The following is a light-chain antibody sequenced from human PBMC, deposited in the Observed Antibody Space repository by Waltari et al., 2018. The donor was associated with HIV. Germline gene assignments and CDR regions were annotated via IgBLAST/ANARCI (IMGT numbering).Light chain of an antibody. CDR1: QSVRSN. CDR3: QQYNNWPRA. Sequence: EILMTQSPATLSVSPGERATLSCRASQSVRSNLAWYQQKPGQAPRLLIYCASTRATGIPARISGSGSGTEFTLTISSLQSEDFAVYYCQQYNNWPRAFGQGTKVEIK. CDR2: CAS. V-gene: IGKV3-15*01. J-gene: IGKJ1*01.